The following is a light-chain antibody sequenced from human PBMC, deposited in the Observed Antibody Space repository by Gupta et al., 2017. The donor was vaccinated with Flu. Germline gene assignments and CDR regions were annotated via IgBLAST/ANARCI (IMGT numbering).Light chain of an antibody. CDR3: QSLDTSLNEYV. V-gene: IGLV1-40*01. Sequence: QSVLTQPPSVSGAPGQRVTISCTGSSSDIGAGYGVHWYQQLPGAAPKLLIYENKYRPSGAPDRFSGYKAGTSAFLAITGLQAEDEADYYCQSLDTSLNEYVFGTGT. CDR1: SSDIGAGYG. J-gene: IGLJ1*01. CDR2: ENK.